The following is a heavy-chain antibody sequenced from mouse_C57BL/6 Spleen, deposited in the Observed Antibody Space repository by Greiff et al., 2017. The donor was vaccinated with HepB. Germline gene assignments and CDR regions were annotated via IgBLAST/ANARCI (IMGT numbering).Heavy chain of an antibody. Sequence: EVQGVESGGGLVKPGGSLKLSCAASGFTFSSYAMSWVRQTPEKRLEWVATISDGGSYTYYPDNVKGRFTISRDNAKNNLYLQRSHLKSEDTAMYYCARDGVYGHSYYFDYWGQGTTLTVAS. CDR1: GFTFSSYA. V-gene: IGHV5-4*01. D-gene: IGHD1-1*02. J-gene: IGHJ2*01. CDR2: ISDGGSYT. CDR3: ARDGVYGHSYYFDY.